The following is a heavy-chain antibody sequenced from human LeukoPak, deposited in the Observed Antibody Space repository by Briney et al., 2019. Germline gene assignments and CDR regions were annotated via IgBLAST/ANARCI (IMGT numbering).Heavy chain of an antibody. V-gene: IGHV4-30-2*01. CDR3: ARWYDFWSGYYFDY. D-gene: IGHD3-3*01. J-gene: IGHJ4*02. CDR2: IYHSGST. CDR1: GGSISSGGYS. Sequence: SETLSLTCAVSGGSISSGGYSWSWIRQPPGKGLEWIGYIYHSGSTYYNPSLKSRVTISVDRSKNQFSLKLSSVTAADTAVYYCARWYDFWSGYYFDYWGQGTLVTVSS.